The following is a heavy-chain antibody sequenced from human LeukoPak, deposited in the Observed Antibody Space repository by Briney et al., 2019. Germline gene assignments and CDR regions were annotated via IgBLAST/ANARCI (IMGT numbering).Heavy chain of an antibody. Sequence: KASETLSLTCAPYGGSFTGYYWRWIRQPPGKGLEWIGEINHSGSTNYNPSLKSRVTISVDTSKNQFSLKLSSVTAADTAVYYCARHPRDGYNYSGFDYWGQGTLVTVSS. D-gene: IGHD5-24*01. CDR1: GGSFTGYY. CDR3: ARHPRDGYNYSGFDY. CDR2: INHSGST. J-gene: IGHJ4*02. V-gene: IGHV4-34*01.